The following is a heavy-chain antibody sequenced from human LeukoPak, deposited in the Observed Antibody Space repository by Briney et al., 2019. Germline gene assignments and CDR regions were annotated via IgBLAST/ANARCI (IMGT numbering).Heavy chain of an antibody. CDR3: SRGSGVVTRFDY. CDR1: GFTFSSYS. D-gene: IGHD3-3*01. J-gene: IGHJ4*02. CDR2: ISSSSSYI. Sequence: GGSLRLSCAASGFTFSSYSMNWVRQAPGKGLEWVSSISSSSSYIYYADSVKGRFTISRDNAKNSLYLQMNSLRAEDTAVYYCSRGSGVVTRFDYWGQGTLVTVSS. V-gene: IGHV3-21*01.